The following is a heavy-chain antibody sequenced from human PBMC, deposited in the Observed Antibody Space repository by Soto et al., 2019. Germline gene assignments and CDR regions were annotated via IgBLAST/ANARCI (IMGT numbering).Heavy chain of an antibody. J-gene: IGHJ4*02. Sequence: GGSLRLSCAASGFTFSSYAMHWVRQAPGKGLEWVAVISYDGSNKYYADSVKGRFTISRDNSKNTLYLQMNSLRAEDTAVYYCARGRITMIVVALDYFDYWGQGTVVTVYS. CDR1: GFTFSSYA. CDR2: ISYDGSNK. D-gene: IGHD3-22*01. V-gene: IGHV3-30-3*01. CDR3: ARGRITMIVVALDYFDY.